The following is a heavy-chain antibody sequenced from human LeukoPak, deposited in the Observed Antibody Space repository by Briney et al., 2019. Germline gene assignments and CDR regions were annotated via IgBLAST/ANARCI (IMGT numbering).Heavy chain of an antibody. CDR1: GGSISSSSYY. CDR3: ASGGRRFDP. V-gene: IGHV4-39*07. J-gene: IGHJ5*02. D-gene: IGHD2-15*01. Sequence: SETLSLTCTVSGGSISSSSYYWGWIRQPPGKGLEWIGSIYYSGSTYYNPSLKSRVTISVDKSKNQFSLKLSSVTAADTAVYYCASGGRRFDPWGQGTLVTVSS. CDR2: IYYSGST.